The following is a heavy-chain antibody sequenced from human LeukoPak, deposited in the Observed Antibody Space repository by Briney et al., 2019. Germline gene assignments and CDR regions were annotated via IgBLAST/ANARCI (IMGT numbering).Heavy chain of an antibody. CDR1: GFMFSNYN. J-gene: IGHJ4*02. V-gene: IGHV3-48*01. CDR3: AFSGNYGVY. Sequence: GGSLRLSCAASGFMFSNYNMNWVRQAPGKGLKWVSYISSSSSTIYYADSVKGRFTISRDNAKKLVLLQMNSQRAEETAVYNCAFSGNYGVYWGQGTLVTVSS. D-gene: IGHD1-26*01. CDR2: ISSSSSTI.